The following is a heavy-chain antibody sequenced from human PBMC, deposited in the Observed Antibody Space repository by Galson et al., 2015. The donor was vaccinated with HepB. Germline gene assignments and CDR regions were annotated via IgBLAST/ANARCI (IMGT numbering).Heavy chain of an antibody. J-gene: IGHJ4*02. CDR3: AREAVVPGWTHYFDS. CDR2: IDDNGIT. V-gene: IGHV4-61*01. D-gene: IGHD6-19*01. Sequence: SETLSLTCIVSGDSVTNDNFVWSWIRQPPGKGLEWLGYIDDNGITKYNSLHKSRVIMSLDKSKNQFSLRLTSVAAADTAVYFCAREAVVPGWTHYFDSWGQGTLATVSS. CDR1: GDSVTNDNFV.